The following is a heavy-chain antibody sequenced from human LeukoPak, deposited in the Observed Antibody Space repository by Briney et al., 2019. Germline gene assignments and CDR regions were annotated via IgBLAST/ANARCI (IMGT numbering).Heavy chain of an antibody. V-gene: IGHV3-21*01. J-gene: IGHJ4*02. Sequence: GGSLRLSCAASGFTFSSYSMTWVRQAPGKGLEWVSSISSGSSYIYYADSVKGRFTISRDNAKNSLYLQMNSLRAEDTAVYYCARDVDTAMVHFDYWGQGTLVTVSS. CDR1: GFTFSSYS. D-gene: IGHD5-18*01. CDR3: ARDVDTAMVHFDY. CDR2: ISSGSSYI.